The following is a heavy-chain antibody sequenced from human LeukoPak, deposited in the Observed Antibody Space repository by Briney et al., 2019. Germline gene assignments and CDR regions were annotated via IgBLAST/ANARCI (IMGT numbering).Heavy chain of an antibody. CDR3: ASYGSGSPYYYYIDV. V-gene: IGHV4-39*01. D-gene: IGHD3-10*01. CDR1: GGSISSSSYY. CDR2: IYYSGST. J-gene: IGHJ6*03. Sequence: SETLSLTCTVSGGSISSSSYYWGWIRQPPGKGLEWIGSIYYSGSTYYNPSLKSRVTISVDTPKNQFSLKLSSVTAADTAVYYCASYGSGSPYYYYIDVWGKGTTVTISS.